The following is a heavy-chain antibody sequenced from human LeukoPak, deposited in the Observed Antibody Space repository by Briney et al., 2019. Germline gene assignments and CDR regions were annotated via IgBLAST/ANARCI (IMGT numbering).Heavy chain of an antibody. CDR3: ARGGAYYYDSSGTTYSEPQFYY. CDR1: GGSFSGYY. V-gene: IGHV4-34*01. Sequence: SEPLSLTCAVYGGSFSGYYWSWLRQPPGKGREWIGSIYYSGSTYYNPYLKSRVTISVDTSKNQFSLKLSSVTAADTAVYYCARGGAYYYDSSGTTYSEPQFYYRGPGTLVTVSS. CDR2: IYYSGST. D-gene: IGHD3-22*01. J-gene: IGHJ4*02.